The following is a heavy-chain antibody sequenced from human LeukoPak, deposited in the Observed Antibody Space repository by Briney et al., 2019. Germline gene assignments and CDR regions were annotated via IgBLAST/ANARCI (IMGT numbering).Heavy chain of an antibody. V-gene: IGHV3-11*03. J-gene: IGHJ4*02. D-gene: IGHD5-12*01. CDR2: ISRSGSST. Sequence: GGSLRLSCAASGXTFSDYYVNWIRQAPGKGLEWLSYISRSGSSTAYADSVQGRFTISRDNADNSLYLQMNSLRAEDTAVYYCAGGLDLYYFDSWGLGAPVTVSP. CDR3: AGGLDLYYFDS. CDR1: GXTFSDYY.